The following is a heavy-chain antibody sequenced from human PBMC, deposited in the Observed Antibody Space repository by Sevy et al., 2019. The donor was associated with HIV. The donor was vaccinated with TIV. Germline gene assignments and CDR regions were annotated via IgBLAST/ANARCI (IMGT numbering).Heavy chain of an antibody. J-gene: IGHJ4*02. CDR2: VKQDGSVK. CDR1: GFSLNTYW. CDR3: VRAVAAHDSF. D-gene: IGHD6-13*01. Sequence: GGSLRLSCAASGFSLNTYWTSWVRQTPGKGLEWVANVKQDGSVKYYVDSVKGRFTISRDKAMNLVYLKMNSLRVEDTALYYCVRAVAAHDSFWGQGTLVTVSS. V-gene: IGHV3-7*01.